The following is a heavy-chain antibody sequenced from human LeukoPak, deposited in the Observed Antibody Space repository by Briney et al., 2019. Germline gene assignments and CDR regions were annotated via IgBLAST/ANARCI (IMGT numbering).Heavy chain of an antibody. D-gene: IGHD1-1*01. V-gene: IGHV1-8*01. CDR3: ARAANWHDDDWFDP. Sequence: ASVKVSCKASGYTFTSYYINWVRQATGQGPEWMGWMSPNSGNTDYAQRFQGRVTMTRNTSISTAYMELSSLRSEDTAVYYCARAANWHDDDWFDPWGQGTLVTVSS. CDR2: MSPNSGNT. CDR1: GYTFTSYY. J-gene: IGHJ5*02.